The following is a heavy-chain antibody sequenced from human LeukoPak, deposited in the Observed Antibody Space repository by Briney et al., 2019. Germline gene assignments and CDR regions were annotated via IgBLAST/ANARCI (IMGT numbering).Heavy chain of an antibody. CDR1: GGSISSGPYY. D-gene: IGHD3-9*01. Sequence: SETLSLTCSVYGGSISSGPYYWGWIRQPAGKGLEWIGRIYPSGATNYNPSLKSRVTISIDTSANQFSLKLNSVTAADTAVYFCARWNNDVLTGYYDSFDYWGQGILVTVSS. CDR2: IYPSGAT. CDR3: ARWNNDVLTGYYDSFDY. J-gene: IGHJ4*02. V-gene: IGHV4-61*02.